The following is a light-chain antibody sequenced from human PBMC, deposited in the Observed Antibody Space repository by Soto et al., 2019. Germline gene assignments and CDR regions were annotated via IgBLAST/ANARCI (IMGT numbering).Light chain of an antibody. J-gene: IGKJ4*01. CDR1: QAISSN. CDR3: QHGYSTPLT. CDR2: GAS. Sequence: EIVMTQSPATLSVSRGERATLSCRANQAISSNLAWYQQKLGQAPRLLVYGASSRATGIPDRFSGSGSGTDFTLTISSLQPEDFATYFCQHGYSTPLTFGGGTKVDIK. V-gene: IGKV3D-15*01.